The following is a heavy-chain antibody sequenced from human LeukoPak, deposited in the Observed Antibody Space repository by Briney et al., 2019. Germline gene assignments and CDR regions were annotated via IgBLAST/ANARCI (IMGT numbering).Heavy chain of an antibody. CDR3: ASQGDGYNHFDI. D-gene: IGHD5-24*01. J-gene: IGHJ3*02. CDR2: ISSNGGST. V-gene: IGHV3-64*01. Sequence: GGSLRLSCAASGFTFSSYAMHWVRQAPGKGLEYVSAISSNGGSTYYANSVKGRFTISRDNSKNTLYLQMGSLRAEDTAVYYCASQGDGYNHFDIWGQGTMVTVSS. CDR1: GFTFSSYA.